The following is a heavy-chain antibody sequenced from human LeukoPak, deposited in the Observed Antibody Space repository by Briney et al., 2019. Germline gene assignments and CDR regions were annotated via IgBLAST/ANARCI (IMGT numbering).Heavy chain of an antibody. V-gene: IGHV3-30*04. J-gene: IGHJ6*02. Sequence: GGSLRLSCAASGFTFSSYAMHWVRQAPGKGLEWVAVISYDGSNKYYADSVKGRFTISRDNSKNTLYLQMNGLRAEDTAVYYCARGLPEGYYDILTGKYYYYCGMDVWGQGTTVTVSS. CDR2: ISYDGSNK. CDR1: GFTFSSYA. CDR3: ARGLPEGYYDILTGKYYYYCGMDV. D-gene: IGHD3-9*01.